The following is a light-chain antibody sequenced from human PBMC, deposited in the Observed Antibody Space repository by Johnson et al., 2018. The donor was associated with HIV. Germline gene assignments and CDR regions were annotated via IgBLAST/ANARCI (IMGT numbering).Light chain of an antibody. J-gene: IGLJ1*01. CDR1: SSNIGNNY. Sequence: QSVLTQPPSVSAAPGQRVTISCSGSSSNIGNNYVSWYQQLPGTAPKLLIYDNNMRPSGIPDRFSGSKSGTSAALGITGVQTGDAADYCCGIWDSSLSAYVFGTGTKVTVL. V-gene: IGLV1-51*01. CDR2: DNN. CDR3: GIWDSSLSAYV.